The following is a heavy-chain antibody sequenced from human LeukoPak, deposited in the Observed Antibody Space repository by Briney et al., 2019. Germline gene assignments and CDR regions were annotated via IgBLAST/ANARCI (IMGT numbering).Heavy chain of an antibody. Sequence: PGRSLRLSCAASGFNFNHSGMHWVRQAPGKELEWVAVICYDGSEKYYADSVKGRLTISRDNSNKKLYLQMNSLTAEDTAVYFCGKKREGLGDPAGMDYWGQGTLVTVSS. CDR2: ICYDGSEK. J-gene: IGHJ4*02. CDR1: GFNFNHSG. D-gene: IGHD3-16*01. V-gene: IGHV3-33*06. CDR3: GKKREGLGDPAGMDY.